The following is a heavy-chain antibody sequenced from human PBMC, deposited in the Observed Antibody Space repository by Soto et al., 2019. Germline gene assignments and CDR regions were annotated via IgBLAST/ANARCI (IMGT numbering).Heavy chain of an antibody. Sequence: ASVKVSCKASGGTFSSYAISWVRQAPGQGLEWMGGIIPIFGTANYAQKFQGRVTITADESTSTAYMELSSLRSEDTAVYYCARVEAGRTTMVRGGQTLKDYYYGMDVWGQGTTVTVS. V-gene: IGHV1-69*13. D-gene: IGHD3-10*01. CDR3: ARVEAGRTTMVRGGQTLKDYYYGMDV. CDR1: GGTFSSYA. J-gene: IGHJ6*02. CDR2: IIPIFGTA.